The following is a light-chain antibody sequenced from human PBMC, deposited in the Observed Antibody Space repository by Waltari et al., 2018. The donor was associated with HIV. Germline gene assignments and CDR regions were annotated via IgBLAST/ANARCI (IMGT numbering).Light chain of an antibody. V-gene: IGLV1-40*01. J-gene: IGLJ2*01. CDR1: RSNIGAGYD. Sequence: QSVLTQPPSVSGAPGQRVTISCTGSRSNIGAGYDVHWYQQLPGTAPKLLIYGNTKRPSGVPDRFSGSKSGTSASLAITGLQAEDEADYYCKSYDSSLSASVFGEGTKLTDL. CDR2: GNT. CDR3: KSYDSSLSASV.